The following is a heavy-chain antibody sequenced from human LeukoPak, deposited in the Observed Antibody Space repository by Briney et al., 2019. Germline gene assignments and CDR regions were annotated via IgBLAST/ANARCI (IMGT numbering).Heavy chain of an antibody. CDR1: GFTFSSYG. D-gene: IGHD3-10*01. J-gene: IGHJ4*02. CDR3: VKYGAGSLSDY. Sequence: PGGSLRLSCATSGFTFSSYGMNWVRQAPGKGLEWVAYIRYDRSNQYYVDSVKGRFTISRDNSKNTLYLQMNSLRLEDTAVYCCVKYGAGSLSDYWGQGTLVTVSS. CDR2: IRYDRSNQ. V-gene: IGHV3-30*02.